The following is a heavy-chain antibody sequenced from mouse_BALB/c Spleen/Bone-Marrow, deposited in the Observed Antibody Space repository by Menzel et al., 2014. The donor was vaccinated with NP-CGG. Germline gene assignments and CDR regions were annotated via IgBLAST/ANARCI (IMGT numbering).Heavy chain of an antibody. CDR2: IYPSDSYT. J-gene: IGHJ4*01. Sequence: QVQLQQSGAELVRPGASVKVSCKASGYTFTSYWINWVKQRPGQGLEWIGHIYPSDSYTNYNQNFKDKATLTVDKSSSTASMQLSSTTSEDSAVYYCTRQYGNYYAMDYWGQGTSVTVSS. D-gene: IGHD2-10*02. CDR1: GYTFTSYW. V-gene: IGHV1-69*02. CDR3: TRQYGNYYAMDY.